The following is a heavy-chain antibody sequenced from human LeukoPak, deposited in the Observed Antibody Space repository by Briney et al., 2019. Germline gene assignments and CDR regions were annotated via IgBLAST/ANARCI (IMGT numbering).Heavy chain of an antibody. CDR2: ISSSSSYI. D-gene: IGHD3-3*01. Sequence: GGSLRLSCAASGFTFSSYSMNWVRQAPGKGLEWVSSISSSSSYIYYADSVKGRFTISRDNAKNSLYLQMNSLRAKDTAVYYCARKLNFWSGYAVSDYWGQGTLVTVSS. CDR3: ARKLNFWSGYAVSDY. J-gene: IGHJ4*02. CDR1: GFTFSSYS. V-gene: IGHV3-21*01.